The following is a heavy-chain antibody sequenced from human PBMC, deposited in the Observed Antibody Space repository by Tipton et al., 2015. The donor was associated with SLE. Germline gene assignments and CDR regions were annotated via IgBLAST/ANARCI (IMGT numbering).Heavy chain of an antibody. Sequence: QLVQSGAEVKKPGTSVKVSCKASGFTFTTAAIQWVRQARGQRLEWIGWIVVGSGNTNYAQKFQERVTITRDMSTSTANMELSSLRSEDTAVYYCAADPWVGVTNPESCQHWGQGTLVTVSS. CDR1: GFTFTTAA. V-gene: IGHV1-58*02. CDR3: AADPWVGVTNPESCQH. D-gene: IGHD1-26*01. J-gene: IGHJ1*01. CDR2: IVVGSGNT.